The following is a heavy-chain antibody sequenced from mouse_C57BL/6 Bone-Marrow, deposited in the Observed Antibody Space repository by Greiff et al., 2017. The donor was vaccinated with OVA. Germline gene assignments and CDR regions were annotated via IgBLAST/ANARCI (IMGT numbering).Heavy chain of an antibody. D-gene: IGHD4-1*01. CDR2: ISSGGDYI. V-gene: IGHV5-9-1*02. CDR1: GFTFSSYA. CDR3: TRERKLGRNWYFDV. Sequence: DVQLVESGEGLVKPGGSLKLSCAASGFTFSSYAMSWVRQTPEKRLEWVAYISSGGDYIYYADTVKGRFTISRDNARNTLYLQMSSLKSEDTAMYYCTRERKLGRNWYFDVWGTGTTVTVSS. J-gene: IGHJ1*03.